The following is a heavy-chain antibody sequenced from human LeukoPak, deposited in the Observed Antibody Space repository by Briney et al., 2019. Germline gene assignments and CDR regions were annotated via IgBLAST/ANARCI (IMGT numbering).Heavy chain of an antibody. CDR1: GFTFRDFS. Sequence: GGSLRPSCAASGFTFRDFSMHWVRQTPGKGLEWVSLISGDGGVTHYGDSVRGRFTISRDNSKNSLYLHMSALRVEDTAFYYCAKGNNSISFNFDYWSRGTLVTVSS. D-gene: IGHD2/OR15-2a*01. V-gene: IGHV3-43*02. CDR2: ISGDGGVT. CDR3: AKGNNSISFNFDY. J-gene: IGHJ4*02.